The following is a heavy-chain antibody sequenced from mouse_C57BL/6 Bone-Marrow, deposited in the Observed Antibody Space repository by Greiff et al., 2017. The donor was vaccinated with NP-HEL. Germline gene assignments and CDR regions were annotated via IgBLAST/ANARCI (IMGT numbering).Heavy chain of an antibody. D-gene: IGHD1-1*01. J-gene: IGHJ1*03. V-gene: IGHV14-4*01. Sequence: VQLQQSGAELVRPGASVTLSCTASGFNIKDDYMHWVKQRPEQGLEWIGWIDPENGDTEYASKFQGKATITADPSSNTAYLQLSSLTSEDTAVYYFTTWDPHYYGSSFYWYFDVWGTGTTVTVSS. CDR1: GFNIKDDY. CDR2: IDPENGDT. CDR3: TTWDPHYYGSSFYWYFDV.